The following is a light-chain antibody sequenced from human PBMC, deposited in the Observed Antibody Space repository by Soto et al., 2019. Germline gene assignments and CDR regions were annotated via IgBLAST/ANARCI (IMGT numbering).Light chain of an antibody. Sequence: EIVLTQSPGTLSLSPGERATLSCRASQSVGSSLAWYQQKPGLAPRLLMYDASSRATGIPDRFSGSGSGSDFTLTISRLEPEDFAVYYCHQYVSSWTFGQGTKVDIK. CDR3: HQYVSSWT. V-gene: IGKV3-20*01. CDR1: QSVGSS. J-gene: IGKJ1*01. CDR2: DAS.